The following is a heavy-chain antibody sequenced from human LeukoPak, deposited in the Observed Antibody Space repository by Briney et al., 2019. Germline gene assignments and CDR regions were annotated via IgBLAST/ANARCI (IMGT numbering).Heavy chain of an antibody. V-gene: IGHV1-8*02. CDR3: ARGGSSTSTTFDY. D-gene: IGHD2-2*01. J-gene: IGHJ4*02. Sequence: ASVKVSCKASGGTFSSYAISWVRQASGQGLEWMGWMNPNSGNTGYAQKFQGRVTMTRNTSISTAYMELSSLRSEDTAVYYCARGGSSTSTTFDYWGQGTLVTVSS. CDR1: GGTFSSYA. CDR2: MNPNSGNT.